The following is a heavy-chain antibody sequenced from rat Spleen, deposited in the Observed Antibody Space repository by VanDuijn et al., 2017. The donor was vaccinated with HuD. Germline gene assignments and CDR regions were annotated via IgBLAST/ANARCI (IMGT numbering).Heavy chain of an antibody. V-gene: IGHV5-17*01. CDR3: ARREYGGFFGYFDY. CDR1: GFTFSHFY. J-gene: IGHJ2*01. CDR2: IIYDGSST. Sequence: EVQLVESGGGLVQPGRSLKFSCAASGFTFSHFYMAWVRQAPTKGLEWVASIIYDGSSTYYRDSVKGRFTISRDNAKSSLYLQMDSLRSEDTATYYCARREYGGFFGYFDYWGQGVMVTVSS. D-gene: IGHD1-11*01.